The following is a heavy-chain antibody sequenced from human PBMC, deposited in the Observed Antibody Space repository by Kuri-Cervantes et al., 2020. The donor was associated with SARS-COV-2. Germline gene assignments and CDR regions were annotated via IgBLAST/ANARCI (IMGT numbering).Heavy chain of an antibody. D-gene: IGHD3-9*01. CDR1: GGSVSSGSYY. Sequence: ESLKISCTVSGGSVSSGSYYWSWIRQPPGKGLEWIGYIYYSESTNYNPSLKSRVTISVDTSKNQFSLKLSSVTAADTAVYYCARDRQRAYYDILTGYYPVFYYYGMDVWGQGTTVTVSS. V-gene: IGHV4-61*01. CDR2: IYYSEST. J-gene: IGHJ6*02. CDR3: ARDRQRAYYDILTGYYPVFYYYGMDV.